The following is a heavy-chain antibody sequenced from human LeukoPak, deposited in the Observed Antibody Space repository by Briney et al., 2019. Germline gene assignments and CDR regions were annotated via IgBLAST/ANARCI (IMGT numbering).Heavy chain of an antibody. Sequence: GGSLRLSCAASGFTFSDYYMSWIRQAPGKGLEWVSYISSSGSTIYYADSVKGRFTISRDNAKNSLYLQMNSLRAEDTAVYYCARVRPSYDYHYYMDVWGKGTTVTVSS. V-gene: IGHV3-11*04. CDR1: GFTFSDYY. D-gene: IGHD5-12*01. CDR2: ISSSGSTI. CDR3: ARVRPSYDYHYYMDV. J-gene: IGHJ6*03.